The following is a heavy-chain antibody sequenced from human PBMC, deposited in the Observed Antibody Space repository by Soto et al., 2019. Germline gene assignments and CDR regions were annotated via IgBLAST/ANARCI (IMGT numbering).Heavy chain of an antibody. CDR2: MYSGGST. J-gene: IGHJ4*02. V-gene: IGHV3-53*01. CDR1: GITVSSNY. CDR3: VTVLPHANSRFDY. D-gene: IGHD2-2*01. Sequence: PRPSCADSGITVSSNYLSSFRLAPGNVLEWVSVMYSGGSTHYADSVKGRFTISRDNSKNTLYLQMNSLRAEDTGVYYCVTVLPHANSRFDYWGQ.